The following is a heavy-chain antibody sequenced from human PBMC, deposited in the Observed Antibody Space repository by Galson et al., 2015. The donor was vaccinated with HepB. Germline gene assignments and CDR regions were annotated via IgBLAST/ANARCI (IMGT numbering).Heavy chain of an antibody. D-gene: IGHD3-10*01. J-gene: IGHJ6*03. CDR1: GYSFTSYW. CDR3: ARRVVEVRGHPVPNYYYYYMDV. CDR2: IDPSDSYT. V-gene: IGHV5-10-1*01. Sequence: QSGAEVKKPGESLRISCKGSGYSFTSYWISWVRQMPGKGLEWMGRIDPSDSYTNYSPSFQGHVTISADKSISTAYLQWSSLKASDTAMYYCARRVVEVRGHPVPNYYYYYMDVWGKGTTVTVSS.